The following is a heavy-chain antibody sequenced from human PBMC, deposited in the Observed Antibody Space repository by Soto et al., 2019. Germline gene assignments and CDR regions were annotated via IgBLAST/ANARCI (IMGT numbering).Heavy chain of an antibody. D-gene: IGHD2-2*02. CDR1: GGTFSRHT. Sequence: QVQLVQSGAEVKKPGSSVKVSCKASGGTFSRHTVSWVRQAPGQGLEWMGGIIPVFGTTNYAQKFQGRVTITADESTGTTYVERISLRSDDTAVYYCARWAGFCSSPSCYTALDYWGQGTLVTVSS. J-gene: IGHJ4*02. CDR2: IIPVFGTT. CDR3: ARWAGFCSSPSCYTALDY. V-gene: IGHV1-69*01.